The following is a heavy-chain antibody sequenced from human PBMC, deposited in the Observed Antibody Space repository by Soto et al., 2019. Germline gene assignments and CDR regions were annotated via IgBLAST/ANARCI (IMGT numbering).Heavy chain of an antibody. V-gene: IGHV3-30-3*01. J-gene: IGHJ3*02. CDR2: ISYDGSNK. D-gene: IGHD2-15*01. CDR1: GFTFSSYA. Sequence: QVQLVESGGGVVQPGRSLRLSCAASGFTFSSYAMHWVRQAPGKGLEWVAVISYDGSNKYYADAVKGRFTISRDHSKNTLYLQMNSLRAEDTAVYYCARDHSDAFDIWGQGTMVTVSS. CDR3: ARDHSDAFDI.